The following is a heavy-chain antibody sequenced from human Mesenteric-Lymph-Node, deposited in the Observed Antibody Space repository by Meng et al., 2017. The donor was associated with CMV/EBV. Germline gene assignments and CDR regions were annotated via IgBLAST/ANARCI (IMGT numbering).Heavy chain of an antibody. D-gene: IGHD6-13*01. CDR1: GFTFSSYA. CDR2: ISYDGSNK. Sequence: GGSLRLSCAASGFTFSSYAMHWVRQAPGKGLEWVAVISYDGSNKYYADSVKGRFTISRDNSKNTLYLQMNSLRAEDTAVYYCARVSGYSSSWYGAFDIWGQGTMVTVSS. CDR3: ARVSGYSSSWYGAFDI. V-gene: IGHV3-30-3*01. J-gene: IGHJ3*02.